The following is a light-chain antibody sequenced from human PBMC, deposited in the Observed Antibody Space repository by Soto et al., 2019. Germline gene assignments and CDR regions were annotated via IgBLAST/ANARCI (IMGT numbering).Light chain of an antibody. Sequence: EIVTTQSPATLSVSPGERATLSCRASQSVSSNLAWYQQKPGQSPRLLIYGTSTRVTGIPARFSGSGSGTEFTLTISSLQSEDFAVYYCHQYNFWPTFGQGTKVDI. CDR3: HQYNFWPT. CDR2: GTS. V-gene: IGKV3-15*01. CDR1: QSVSSN. J-gene: IGKJ1*01.